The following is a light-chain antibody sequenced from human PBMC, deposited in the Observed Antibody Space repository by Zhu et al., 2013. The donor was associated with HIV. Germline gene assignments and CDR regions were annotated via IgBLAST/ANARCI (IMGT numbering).Light chain of an antibody. Sequence: ERVMTQSPATLSVSPGERATLSCTASRTVNSNLAWYQQKVGQPPRLLIYGASTRATGIPARFSGSGSGTDFTLTISSLQSEDSAVYYCQQYGTSPYTFGQGTKLEIK. CDR2: GAS. V-gene: IGKV3D-15*01. CDR3: QQYGTSPYT. J-gene: IGKJ2*01. CDR1: RTVNSN.